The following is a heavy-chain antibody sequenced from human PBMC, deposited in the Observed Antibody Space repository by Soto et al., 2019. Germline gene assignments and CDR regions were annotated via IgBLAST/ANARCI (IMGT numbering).Heavy chain of an antibody. CDR3: ARDQGGSYDSWFDP. D-gene: IGHD1-26*01. V-gene: IGHV3-21*06. CDR1: TFSMYS. Sequence: EVQVVESEGGLVKPGGSLRVTCTFTFSMYSMNWVRQAPGKGLEWVASISSGSAYIKYAESVKGRFTISRDNAKNSLHLQMKSLRAEDTAIYHCARDQGGSYDSWFDPWGQGTLVTVSS. CDR2: ISSGSAYI. J-gene: IGHJ5*02.